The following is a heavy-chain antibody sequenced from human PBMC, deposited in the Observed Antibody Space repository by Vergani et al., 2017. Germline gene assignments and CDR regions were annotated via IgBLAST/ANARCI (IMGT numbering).Heavy chain of an antibody. V-gene: IGHV4-61*02. CDR3: ARDSWTSELRGVYWFDP. Sequence: QVQLHESGPGLVKPSQTLSLTCTVSGGSITSGSFYWSWIRQPAGKGLEWIGRIHSSGTTNYNPSLKSRVTLSVDTSKNQLSLRMTSVTAADTAVYYCARDSWTSELRGVYWFDPWGQGTLVTVSS. J-gene: IGHJ5*02. CDR1: GGSITSGSFY. D-gene: IGHD3-10*01. CDR2: IHSSGTT.